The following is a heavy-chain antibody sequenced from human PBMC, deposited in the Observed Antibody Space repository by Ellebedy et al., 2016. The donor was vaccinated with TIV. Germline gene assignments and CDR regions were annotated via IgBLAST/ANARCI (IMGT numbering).Heavy chain of an antibody. CDR3: ARGYGYFDT. D-gene: IGHD5-12*01. CDR2: IFYAGST. J-gene: IGHJ5*02. V-gene: IGHV4-59*03. CDR1: GGFISPYY. Sequence: MPSETLSLTCTVSGGFISPYYWSWIRQPPGKGLEWMGFIFYAGSTNFNPSLKSRVTISVDTSKNQFSLKLTSVTAADTAVYYCARGYGYFDTWGQGTLVTVSS.